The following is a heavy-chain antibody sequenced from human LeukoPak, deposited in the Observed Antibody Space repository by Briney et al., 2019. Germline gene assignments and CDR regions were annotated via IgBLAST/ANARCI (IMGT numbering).Heavy chain of an antibody. CDR1: GYSFTSYW. D-gene: IGHD5-12*01. CDR2: IDPSDSYT. Sequence: KVSCKGSGYSFTSYWISWVRQMPGKGLEWMGRIDPSDSYTNYSPSFQGHVTISADKSISTAYLQWSSLKASDTAMYYCARLGGYSGYDYNWFDPWGQGTLVTVSS. J-gene: IGHJ5*02. CDR3: ARLGGYSGYDYNWFDP. V-gene: IGHV5-10-1*01.